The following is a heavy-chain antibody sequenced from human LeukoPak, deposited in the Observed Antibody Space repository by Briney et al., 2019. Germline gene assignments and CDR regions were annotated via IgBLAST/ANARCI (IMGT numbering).Heavy chain of an antibody. CDR1: GGSISNYY. J-gene: IGHJ6*02. Sequence: SETLSLTCTVSGGSISNYYWNWIRQPPGKGLEWIGYIYHSGSTYYSPSLKSRVTISVDTSKNQFSLKLSSVTAADTAVYYCARQGYCTSTTCYYYYGMAVWGQGTTVTVS. CDR2: IYHSGST. CDR3: ARQGYCTSTTCYYYYGMAV. D-gene: IGHD2-2*01. V-gene: IGHV4-59*08.